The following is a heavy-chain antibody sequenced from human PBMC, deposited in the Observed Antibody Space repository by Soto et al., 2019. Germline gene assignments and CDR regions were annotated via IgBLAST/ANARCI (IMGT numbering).Heavy chain of an antibody. V-gene: IGHV3-23*01. CDR1: GFTFSSYG. J-gene: IGHJ4*02. D-gene: IGHD1-26*01. Sequence: GGSLRLSCAASGFTFSSYGMHWVRQAPGKGLEWVAVISGSGGSTYYADSVKGRFTISRDNSKNTLYLQMNSLRAEDTAVYYCASRRVGATTYWGQGTLVTVSS. CDR2: ISGSGGST. CDR3: ASRRVGATTY.